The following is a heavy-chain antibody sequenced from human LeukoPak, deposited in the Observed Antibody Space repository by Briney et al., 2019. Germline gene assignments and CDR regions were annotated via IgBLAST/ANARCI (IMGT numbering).Heavy chain of an antibody. CDR3: AKPPILVGAIYFDY. CDR2: ISGSGGST. D-gene: IGHD1-26*01. J-gene: IGHJ4*02. Sequence: PGGSLRLSCAASGFTFSSYAMSWVRKAPGKGLEWVSAISGSGGSTYYADSVKGRFTISRDNSKNTLYLQMNSLRAEDTAVYYCAKPPILVGAIYFDYWGQGTLVTVSS. CDR1: GFTFSSYA. V-gene: IGHV3-23*01.